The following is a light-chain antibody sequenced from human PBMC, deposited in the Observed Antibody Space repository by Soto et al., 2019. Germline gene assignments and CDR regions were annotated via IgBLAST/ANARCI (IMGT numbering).Light chain of an antibody. CDR1: QSIHTS. V-gene: IGKV3-11*01. CDR2: DST. CDR3: QQRHVWPPIT. Sequence: VLTQSPATLSLSPGERATLSCRASQSIHTSVAWYQQKPGQPPRLVVYDSTLRANGVPDRFGGSRSGTELTLTINNLEPEDFAVYYCQQRHVWPPITFGQGTRLES. J-gene: IGKJ5*01.